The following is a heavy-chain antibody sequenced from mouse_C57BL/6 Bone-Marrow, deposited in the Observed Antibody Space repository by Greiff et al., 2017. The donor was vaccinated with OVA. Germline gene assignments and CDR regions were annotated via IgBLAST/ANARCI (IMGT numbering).Heavy chain of an antibody. CDR3: ARRGITGTDDY. CDR2: ISNGGGST. CDR1: GFTFSDYY. D-gene: IGHD4-1*01. Sequence: EVMLVESGGGLVQPGGSLKLSCAASGFTFSDYYMYWVRQTPEKRLEWVAYISNGGGSTYYPDTVKGRFTISRDNAKNTLYLQMSRLKSEDTAMYYCARRGITGTDDYWGQGTTLTVSS. V-gene: IGHV5-12*01. J-gene: IGHJ2*01.